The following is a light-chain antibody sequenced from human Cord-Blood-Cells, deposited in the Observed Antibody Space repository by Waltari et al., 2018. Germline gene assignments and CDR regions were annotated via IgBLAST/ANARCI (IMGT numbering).Light chain of an antibody. V-gene: IGKV2-28*01. J-gene: IGKJ1*01. Sequence: DIVMTQSPLSLPVTPGEPASISCRSSQSLLHSNGYNYLDWYLQKPGQSPQVLIYLGSNRAAGVPDRFSGSGSGTDFTLKISRVEAGDVGVYYCMQALQTPTFGQGTKVEIK. CDR2: LGS. CDR1: QSLLHSNGYNY. CDR3: MQALQTPT.